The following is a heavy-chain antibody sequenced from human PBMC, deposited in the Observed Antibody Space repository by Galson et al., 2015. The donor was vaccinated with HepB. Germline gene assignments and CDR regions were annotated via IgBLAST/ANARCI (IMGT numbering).Heavy chain of an antibody. CDR3: GRRAAPGDYMDV. J-gene: IGHJ6*03. Sequence: SVKVSCKASGYSLTSYALHWVRQAPGQRLEWMGWINAGSGDTIYSENFRGRVTITGDTSANTAYMELSSLRSEDTAVYYCGRRAAPGDYMDVWGKGTTVTVS. V-gene: IGHV1-3*01. D-gene: IGHD3-10*01. CDR2: INAGSGDT. CDR1: GYSLTSYA.